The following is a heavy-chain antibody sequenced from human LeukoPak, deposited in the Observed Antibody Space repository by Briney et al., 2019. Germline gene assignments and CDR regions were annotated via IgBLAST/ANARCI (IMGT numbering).Heavy chain of an antibody. CDR1: GFTVSSNY. Sequence: GGSLRLSCAASGFTVSSNYMSWVRQAPGKGLEWVSVIYSGGSTYYADSVKGGFTISRVNSKNTLYLQMNSLRAEDTAVYYCARDLTPANWNVPFDYWGQGTLVTVSS. D-gene: IGHD1-1*01. J-gene: IGHJ4*02. CDR2: IYSGGST. V-gene: IGHV3-66*01. CDR3: ARDLTPANWNVPFDY.